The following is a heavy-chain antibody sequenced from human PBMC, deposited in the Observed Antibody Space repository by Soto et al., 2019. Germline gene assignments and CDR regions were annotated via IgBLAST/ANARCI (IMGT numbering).Heavy chain of an antibody. V-gene: IGHV1-69*02. Sequence: QVQLVQSGAEVKKPGSSVRVSCKASGDTFTFYSINWVRQAPGLGLEWMGRINPILSMSNYAQRFQGRVTMTADKSTRTAYMEQSSLRSEDTSMYYCASSYGSGYRAFDYWGQGALVTVSS. CDR2: INPILSMS. J-gene: IGHJ4*02. D-gene: IGHD3-10*01. CDR3: ASSYGSGYRAFDY. CDR1: GDTFTFYS.